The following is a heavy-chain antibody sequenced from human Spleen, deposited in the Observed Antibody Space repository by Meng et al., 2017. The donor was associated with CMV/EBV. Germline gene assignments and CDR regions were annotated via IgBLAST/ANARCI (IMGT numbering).Heavy chain of an antibody. CDR3: ARGLYTLDH. V-gene: IGHV3-48*03. Sequence: GESLKISCAASGFTFSSYEMNWVRQAPGKGLEWVAYISSSGRTKYYADSVKGRFTISRDNNNNTLFLQMNSLRVGDAAVYYCARGLYTLDHWGQGTLVTVSS. J-gene: IGHJ4*02. CDR2: ISSSGRTK. CDR1: GFTFSSYE. D-gene: IGHD3-16*01.